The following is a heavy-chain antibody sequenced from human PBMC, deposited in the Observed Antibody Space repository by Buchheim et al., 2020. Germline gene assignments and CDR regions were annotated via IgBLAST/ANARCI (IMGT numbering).Heavy chain of an antibody. CDR3: AKDMTGTTFVPNDY. V-gene: IGHV3-30*18. J-gene: IGHJ4*02. CDR2: ISYDGSNK. Sequence: QVQLVESGGGVVQPGRSLRLSCAASGFTFSSYGMHWVRQAPGKGLEWVAVISYDGSNKYYADSVKGRFTISRDNSKNTLYLQMNSLRAEDTAVYYCAKDMTGTTFVPNDYWGQGTL. CDR1: GFTFSSYG. D-gene: IGHD1-20*01.